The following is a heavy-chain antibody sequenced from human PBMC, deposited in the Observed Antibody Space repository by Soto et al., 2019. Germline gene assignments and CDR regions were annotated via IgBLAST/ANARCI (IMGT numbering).Heavy chain of an antibody. V-gene: IGHV3-23*01. D-gene: IGHD6-19*01. CDR3: AKRGHSSGWPFDY. CDR1: GFTFSSYA. J-gene: IGHJ4*02. Sequence: EVQPLESGGGLVQPGGSLRLSCAASGFTFSSYAMSWVRQAPGKGLEWVSAISGSGGSTYYADSVKGRFTISRDNSKNTLYLQMNSLRAEDTAVYYCAKRGHSSGWPFDYWGQGTLVTVSS. CDR2: ISGSGGST.